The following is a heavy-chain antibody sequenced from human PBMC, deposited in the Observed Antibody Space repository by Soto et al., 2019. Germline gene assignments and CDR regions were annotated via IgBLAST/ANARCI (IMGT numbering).Heavy chain of an antibody. D-gene: IGHD2-15*01. J-gene: IGHJ6*02. CDR2: IRGFSPYT. V-gene: IGHV3-21*01. Sequence: EVQLVESGGGLVKPGGSLRLSCVASGFTFRTYTMNWVRQAPGKGLEWVSGIRGFSPYTFYAESVKGRFNISRDNAKNSLYLQMNSLGVEDTAVYYCARDRGYDAHDYYYNAMDVWGQGTTVTVSS. CDR3: ARDRGYDAHDYYYNAMDV. CDR1: GFTFRTYT.